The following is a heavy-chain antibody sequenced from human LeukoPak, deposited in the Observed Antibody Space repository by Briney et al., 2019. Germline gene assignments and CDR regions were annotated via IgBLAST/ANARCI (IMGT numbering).Heavy chain of an antibody. Sequence: GGSLRLSCAASGFTVSSNYMSWVRQAPGKGLEWVGRIKSKADGGISDYAKPVKGRFTFSRDDSKNTLYLLMNSLKTEDTGVYYCTTTYHYDSSPGSFDYWGQGTLVTVSS. V-gene: IGHV3-15*01. CDR1: GFTVSSNY. CDR2: IKSKADGGIS. J-gene: IGHJ4*02. D-gene: IGHD3-22*01. CDR3: TTTYHYDSSPGSFDY.